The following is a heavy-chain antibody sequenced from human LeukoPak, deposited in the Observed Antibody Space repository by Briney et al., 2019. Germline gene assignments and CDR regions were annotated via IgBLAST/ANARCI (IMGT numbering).Heavy chain of an antibody. CDR2: INWNAGST. CDR3: AELGITMIGGV. D-gene: IGHD3-10*02. Sequence: GRSLRLSCAASGFISDDYGMSWVRQAPGKGLEWVSGINWNAGSTGYADSVKGRFTISRDNAKNSLYLQMNSLRAEDTAVYYCAELGITMIGGVWGKGTTVTISS. V-gene: IGHV3-20*04. CDR1: GFISDDYG. J-gene: IGHJ6*04.